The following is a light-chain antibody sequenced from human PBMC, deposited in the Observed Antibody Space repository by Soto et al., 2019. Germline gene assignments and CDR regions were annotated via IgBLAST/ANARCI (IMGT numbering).Light chain of an antibody. CDR3: QQYNNWSRK. CDR1: QSVSSN. CDR2: VAS. V-gene: IGKV3-15*01. J-gene: IGKJ1*01. Sequence: EIVMTQSPATLSVSPGERATLSCRASQSVSSNLAWYQQKPGQAPRLLIYVASTRATGTPARFSGSGSGTEFTLTINSLQSEDFAVYYCQQYNNWSRKCGQGTKVDIK.